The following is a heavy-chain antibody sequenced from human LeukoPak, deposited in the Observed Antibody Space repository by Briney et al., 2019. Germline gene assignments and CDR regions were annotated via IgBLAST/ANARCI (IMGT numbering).Heavy chain of an antibody. D-gene: IGHD6-19*01. CDR3: AKVVRQWLVVGYFDY. V-gene: IGHV3-30*18. Sequence: GRSLRLSCAASGFTFSSYGMHWVRQAPGKGLEWVAVISYDGSNKYYADSVKGRFTISRDNSKNTLYLQMNSLRAEDTAVYYCAKVVRQWLVVGYFDYWGQGTLVTVSS. J-gene: IGHJ4*02. CDR1: GFTFSSYG. CDR2: ISYDGSNK.